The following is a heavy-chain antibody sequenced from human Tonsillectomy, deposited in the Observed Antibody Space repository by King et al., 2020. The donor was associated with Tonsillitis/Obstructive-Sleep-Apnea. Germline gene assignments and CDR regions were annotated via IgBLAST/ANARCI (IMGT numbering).Heavy chain of an antibody. CDR3: TRDNWDVKYDY. J-gene: IGHJ4*02. CDR1: GFIFGDYA. D-gene: IGHD1-26*01. Sequence: VQLVESGGGLVQPGRSLRLSCTASGFIFGDYAMSWVRQAPGKGLEWVGFIRSKAYGGTTEYAASVKGRFTISRDDSKSIAYLQMNSLKTEDTAVYYCTRDNWDVKYDYWGQGTLVTVSS. V-gene: IGHV3-49*04. CDR2: IRSKAYGGTT.